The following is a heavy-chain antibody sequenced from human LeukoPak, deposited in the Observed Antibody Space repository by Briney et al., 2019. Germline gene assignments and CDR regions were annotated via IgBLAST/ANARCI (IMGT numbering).Heavy chain of an antibody. CDR1: GFSFSRYD. D-gene: IGHD6-19*01. J-gene: IGHJ5*02. CDR2: ISDDGRIK. CDR3: ARAVAETGSFRDNWFDP. Sequence: GGSLRLSCVASGFSFSRYDMHWVRQAPGKGLEWVAVISDDGRIKIYGDCVKGRLTISRDNSKNTLYLQMNSLRGKDPAVYYCARAVAETGSFRDNWFDPWGQGTLVTVSS. V-gene: IGHV3-30*04.